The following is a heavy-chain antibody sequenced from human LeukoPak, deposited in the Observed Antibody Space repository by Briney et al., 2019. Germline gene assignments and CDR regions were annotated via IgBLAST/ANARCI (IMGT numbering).Heavy chain of an antibody. J-gene: IGHJ4*02. D-gene: IGHD3-16*01. CDR3: ARSEINDYFKY. CDR2: IYHGGNT. CDR1: AYSISSAYY. Sequence: SSETLSLTCTVSAYSISSAYYWGWIRQPPGKGLAWIGRIYHGGNTYYNPSLKSRVTISVDTAKNQFSLRLSSVSAADTAVYYCARSEINDYFKYWGPGILVTVST. V-gene: IGHV4-38-2*02.